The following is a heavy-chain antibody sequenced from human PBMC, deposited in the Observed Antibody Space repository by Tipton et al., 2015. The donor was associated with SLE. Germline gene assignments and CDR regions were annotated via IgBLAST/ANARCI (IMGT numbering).Heavy chain of an antibody. Sequence: RSLRLSCVASGFTFSGSTIHWVRQVPGKGLDWVALISDDGTNKYYADSVKGRFTISRDNSKSTVYLQMNSLRVEDTAMYYCARDAGEVGFYFYYMDVSGKGTSFTVS. V-gene: IGHV3-30*04. CDR2: ISDDGTNK. D-gene: IGHD1-26*01. J-gene: IGHJ6*03. CDR1: GFTFSGST. CDR3: ARDAGEVGFYFYYMDV.